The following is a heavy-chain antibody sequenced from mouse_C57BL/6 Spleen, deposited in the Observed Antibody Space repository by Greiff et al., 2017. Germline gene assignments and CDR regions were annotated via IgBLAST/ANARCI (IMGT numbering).Heavy chain of an antibody. J-gene: IGHJ3*01. D-gene: IGHD1-1*01. CDR1: GYTFTDYY. CDR2: IYPGSGNT. Sequence: VQLQQSGAELVRPGASVKLSCKASGYTFTDYYINWVKQRPGQGLEWIARIYPGSGNTYYNEKFKGKATLTAEKSSSTAYMQLSSLTSEDSAVYFCASSTTVKAWFAYWGQGTLVTVSA. CDR3: ASSTTVKAWFAY. V-gene: IGHV1-76*01.